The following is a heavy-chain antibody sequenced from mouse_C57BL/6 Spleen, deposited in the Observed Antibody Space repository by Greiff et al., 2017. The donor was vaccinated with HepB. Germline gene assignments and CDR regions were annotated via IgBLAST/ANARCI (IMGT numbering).Heavy chain of an antibody. J-gene: IGHJ3*01. CDR3: TRDSSGGGFAY. V-gene: IGHV1-15*01. Sequence: VKLQESGAELVRPGASVTLSCKASGYTFTDYEMHWVKQTPGHGLEWIGAIDPETGGTAYNQKFKGKAILTADKSSSTAYMELRSLTSEDSAVYYCTRDSSGGGFAYWGQGTLVTVSA. CDR2: IDPETGGT. CDR1: GYTFTDYE. D-gene: IGHD3-2*02.